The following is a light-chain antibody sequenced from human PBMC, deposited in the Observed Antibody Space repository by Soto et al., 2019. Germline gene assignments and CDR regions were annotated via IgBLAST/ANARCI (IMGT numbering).Light chain of an antibody. CDR2: LNSDGSH. J-gene: IGLJ2*01. V-gene: IGLV4-69*01. CDR3: QTWDTGSVI. Sequence: QLVLTQSPSASASLGASVKCTCTLSSGHSSYAIAWHQQQPEKGPRYLMKLNSDGSHNKGDGIPDRFSGSSSGAERYLTISSLQSEDEADYYCQTWDTGSVIFGGGTKLTVL. CDR1: SGHSSYA.